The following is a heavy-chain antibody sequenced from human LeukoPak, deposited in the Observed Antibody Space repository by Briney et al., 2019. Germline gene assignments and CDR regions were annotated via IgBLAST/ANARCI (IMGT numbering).Heavy chain of an antibody. CDR1: GYTFTSYG. D-gene: IGHD6-6*01. Sequence: ASVKVSCKASGYTFTSYGISWVRQAPGQGLEWMGWISAYNGNTNYAQKLQGRVTMTTDTSTSTAYMELRSLRSNDTAVYYCARDVSIAAHKRPFLGHWGQGTLVTVSS. J-gene: IGHJ4*02. CDR2: ISAYNGNT. CDR3: ARDVSIAAHKRPFLGH. V-gene: IGHV1-18*01.